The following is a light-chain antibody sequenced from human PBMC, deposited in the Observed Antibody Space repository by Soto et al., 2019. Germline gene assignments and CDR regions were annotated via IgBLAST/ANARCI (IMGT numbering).Light chain of an antibody. CDR1: QSISVS. CDR2: DAS. V-gene: IGKV1-5*01. Sequence: IQMTQPPSTLSASVGHTVTITCRASQSISVSLAWYQQKPGKAPNLLIYDASTLQGGVPSRFSGSGSGTEFTLTVTSLQPEDFATYFCQQYDKYSTFGHGTKVDVK. J-gene: IGKJ1*01. CDR3: QQYDKYST.